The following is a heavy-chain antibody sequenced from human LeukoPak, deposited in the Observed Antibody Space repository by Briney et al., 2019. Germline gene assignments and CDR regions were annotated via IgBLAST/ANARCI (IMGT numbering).Heavy chain of an antibody. D-gene: IGHD3-10*01. V-gene: IGHV4-31*03. Sequence: SETLSLTCTVSGGSISSGGYYWSWIRQHPGKGLEWIGYIYYSGTTYYNPSLKSRVTISVDTSKNQFSLKLSSVTAADTAVYYCARYYRSGRYFDYWGQGTLVTVSS. J-gene: IGHJ4*02. CDR3: ARYYRSGRYFDY. CDR2: IYYSGTT. CDR1: GGSISSGGYY.